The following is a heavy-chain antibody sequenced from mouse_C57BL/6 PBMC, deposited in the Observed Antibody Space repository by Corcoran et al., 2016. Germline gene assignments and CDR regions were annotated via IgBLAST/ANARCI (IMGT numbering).Heavy chain of an antibody. V-gene: IGHV9-3*01. D-gene: IGHD1-1*01. J-gene: IGHJ2*01. CDR3: ARSYYGGY. CDR1: GYTFTTYG. Sequence: QIQLVQSGPELKKPGETVKISCKASGYTFTTYGMSWVKQAPGKGLKWMGWINTYSGVPTYADDFKGRFAFSLETSASTAYLQINNLKNEDTATYFCARSYYGGYWGQGTTITVSS. CDR2: INTYSGVP.